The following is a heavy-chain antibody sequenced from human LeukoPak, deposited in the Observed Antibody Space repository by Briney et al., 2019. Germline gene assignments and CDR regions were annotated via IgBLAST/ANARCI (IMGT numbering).Heavy chain of an antibody. CDR1: GGTFSSYA. D-gene: IGHD4-17*01. J-gene: IGHJ3*02. CDR2: IIPIFGTA. V-gene: IGHV1-69*13. CDR3: ATDYGDHDAFDI. Sequence: ASVKVSCKASGGTFSSYAISWVRQAPGQGLEWMGGIIPIFGTANYAQKFQGRVTITADESTSTAYMELSSLRSEDTAVHYCATDYGDHDAFDIWGQGTMVTVSS.